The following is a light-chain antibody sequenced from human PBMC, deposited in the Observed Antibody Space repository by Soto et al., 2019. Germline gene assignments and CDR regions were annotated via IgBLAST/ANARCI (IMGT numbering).Light chain of an antibody. CDR3: QQYNRYSLT. V-gene: IGKV1-5*01. J-gene: IGKJ4*01. Sequence: DIQMTQSPSTLSASVGDRVTITCRASQSISSWLAWYQQKPGKAPKLLIYDASSLESGVPSRFSGSGSGTEFTHTFSSLQPDDFATYYCQQYNRYSLTFGGGTKVEIK. CDR1: QSISSW. CDR2: DAS.